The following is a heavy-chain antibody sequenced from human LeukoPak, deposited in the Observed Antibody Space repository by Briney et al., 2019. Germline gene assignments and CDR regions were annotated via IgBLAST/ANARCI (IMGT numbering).Heavy chain of an antibody. J-gene: IGHJ4*02. CDR2: IIPIFGTA. V-gene: IGHV1-69*01. Sequence: ASVKVSCKASGGTFSSYAISWVRQAPGQGLEWMGGIIPIFGTANYAQKFQGRVTITADESTSTAYMELSSLRSEDTAVYYCARGVADSSGYYLYYFDFWGQGTLVTVSS. D-gene: IGHD3-22*01. CDR1: GGTFSSYA. CDR3: ARGVADSSGYYLYYFDF.